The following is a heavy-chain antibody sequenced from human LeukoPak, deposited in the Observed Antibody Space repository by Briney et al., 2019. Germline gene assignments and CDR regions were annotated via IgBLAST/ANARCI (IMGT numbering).Heavy chain of an antibody. CDR3: ARVGVPAAGYYMDV. V-gene: IGHV1-18*01. J-gene: IGHJ6*03. D-gene: IGHD2-2*01. CDR1: GYTFTSYG. CDR2: ISAYNGNT. Sequence: ASVKLSLNASGYTFTSYGISWVRQAPGQGLEWMGWISAYNGNTNYAQKLQARVTMTTDTSTSTAYMELRSLRSDDTAVYYCARVGVPAAGYYMDVWGKGTSATVSS.